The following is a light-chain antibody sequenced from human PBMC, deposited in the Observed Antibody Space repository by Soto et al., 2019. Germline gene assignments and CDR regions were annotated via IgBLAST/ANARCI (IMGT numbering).Light chain of an antibody. CDR1: QSISSY. V-gene: IGKV1-39*01. Sequence: DIQMTQSPSSLSASVGDRVTITCRASQSISSYLNWYQQKPGKAPKLLIYGASNLQSGVPSRFSGSGSGTDFTLTISSLQPEDFATYYCQHSYNTPRTFGQGAKLEI. J-gene: IGKJ2*01. CDR2: GAS. CDR3: QHSYNTPRT.